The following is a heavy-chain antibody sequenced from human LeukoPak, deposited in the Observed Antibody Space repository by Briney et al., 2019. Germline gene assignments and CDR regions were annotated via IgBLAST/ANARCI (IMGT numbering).Heavy chain of an antibody. Sequence: GGSLRLSCAASGFTFSSYSMNWVRQAPGKGLEWVSYISSSSSTIYYADSVKSRFTISRDNAKNSLYLQMNSLRAEDTAVYYCARDPTTILNYFDYWGQGTLVTVSS. V-gene: IGHV3-48*01. CDR3: ARDPTTILNYFDY. J-gene: IGHJ4*02. CDR1: GFTFSSYS. CDR2: ISSSSSTI. D-gene: IGHD1-1*01.